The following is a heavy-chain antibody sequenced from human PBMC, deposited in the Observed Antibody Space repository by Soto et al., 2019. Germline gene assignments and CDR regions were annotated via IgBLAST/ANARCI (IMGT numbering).Heavy chain of an antibody. V-gene: IGHV1-69*01. CDR3: TKDGESADYGY. Sequence: QVQLVQSGAEVKRPGSSVRVSCKASGDTFGRNAIHWVRQAPGQGLEWMGGIIPMFPTTNYAQKFKGRLNNYADEYTGTAYIEITSLTSAVTAVYYCTKDGESADYGYWGQGTPVTVSS. CDR1: GDTFGRNA. J-gene: IGHJ4*02. D-gene: IGHD2-21*01. CDR2: IIPMFPTT.